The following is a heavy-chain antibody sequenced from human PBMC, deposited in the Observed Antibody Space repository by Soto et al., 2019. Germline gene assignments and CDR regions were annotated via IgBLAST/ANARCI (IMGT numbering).Heavy chain of an antibody. CDR3: ARGVDIVATALSPPNY. CDR1: GGTFSSCA. Sequence: ASVKVSCKASGGTFSSCAISWVRQAPGQGLEWMGGIIPIFGTANYAQKFQGRVTITADESTSTAYMELSSLRSEDTAVYYCARGVDIVATALSPPNYWGQGTLVTVSS. V-gene: IGHV1-69*13. D-gene: IGHD5-12*01. CDR2: IIPIFGTA. J-gene: IGHJ4*02.